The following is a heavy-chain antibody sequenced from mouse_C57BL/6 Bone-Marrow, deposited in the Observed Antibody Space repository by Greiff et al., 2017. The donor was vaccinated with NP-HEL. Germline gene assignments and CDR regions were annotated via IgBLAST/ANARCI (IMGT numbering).Heavy chain of an antibody. Sequence: EVQLVESGGDLVKPGGSLKLSCAASGFTFSSYGMSWVRQTPDKRLEWVATISSGGSYTYYPDSVKGRFTISRDNAKNTLYLQMSSLKSEDTAMYYCARGLTTVVEYAFYYFDYWGQGTTLTVSS. CDR2: ISSGGSYT. J-gene: IGHJ2*01. V-gene: IGHV5-6*01. D-gene: IGHD1-1*01. CDR1: GFTFSSYG. CDR3: ARGLTTVVEYAFYYFDY.